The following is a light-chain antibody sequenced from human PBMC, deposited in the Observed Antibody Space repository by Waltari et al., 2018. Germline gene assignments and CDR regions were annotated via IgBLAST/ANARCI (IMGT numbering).Light chain of an antibody. CDR3: GSYRSGGIFL. V-gene: IGLV2-8*02. CDR2: EVS. J-gene: IGLJ2*01. CDR1: SSDIGGYNG. Sequence: QSALTQPPSVSKSLGQSVTISCTGTSSDIGGYNGVSWYQQQSGTAPRLLIYEVSKRPSVVSDRFSGSQSGNTASLTISGLQAEDEADYYCGSYRSGGIFLFGGGTRLTVL.